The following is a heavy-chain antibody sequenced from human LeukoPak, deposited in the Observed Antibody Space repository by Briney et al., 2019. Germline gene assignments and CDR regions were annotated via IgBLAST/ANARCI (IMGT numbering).Heavy chain of an antibody. J-gene: IGHJ4*02. V-gene: IGHV3-74*01. D-gene: IGHD6-19*01. CDR1: GFTFNTYS. CDR3: ARDMVAGGPDY. Sequence: GGSLRLSCEASGFTFNTYSMNWARQAPGKGLVWVSRINSDGITTSYADSVKGRFTISRDNAKNTLYLQMNSLRAEDTAVYYCARDMVAGGPDYWGQGTLVTVSS. CDR2: INSDGITT.